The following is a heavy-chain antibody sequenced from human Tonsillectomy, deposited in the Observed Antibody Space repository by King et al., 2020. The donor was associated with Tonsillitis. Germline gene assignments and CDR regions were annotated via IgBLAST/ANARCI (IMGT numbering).Heavy chain of an antibody. CDR3: ARNWGSRGDVSAFDY. CDR2: IYYSGST. CDR1: GGSISSGGYY. V-gene: IGHV4-31*03. D-gene: IGHD7-27*01. Sequence: QLQESGPGLVKPSPTLSLTCTVSGGSISSGGYYWSWIRQHPGKGLEWIGYIYYSGSTYYNLSLKSRVTISVDTSKNQFSLKLSSVTAADTAVYYCARNWGSRGDVSAFDYWGQGTLVTVSS. J-gene: IGHJ4*02.